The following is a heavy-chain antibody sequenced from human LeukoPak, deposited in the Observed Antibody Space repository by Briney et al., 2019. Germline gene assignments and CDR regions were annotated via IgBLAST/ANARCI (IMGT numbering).Heavy chain of an antibody. CDR3: ARVGPPYYSYYMDV. J-gene: IGHJ6*03. CDR1: VFTFSASW. V-gene: IGHV3-7*01. Sequence: GGSLRLSCAASVFTFSASWMSWVRQAPGKGLEWVANIKQDGSEKYSADSVKGRFTVSRDNAKKLVYLQMNSRTVEDTAVYYCARVGPPYYSYYMDVCGEGTTVTVSS. CDR2: IKQDGSEK.